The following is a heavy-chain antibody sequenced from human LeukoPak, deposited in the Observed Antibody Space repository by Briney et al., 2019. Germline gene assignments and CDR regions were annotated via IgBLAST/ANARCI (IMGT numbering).Heavy chain of an antibody. Sequence: PSETLSLTCTVSGGSISSYYWSWIRQPPGKGLEWIGYIYYSGSTNYNPSLKSRVTISVDTSKNQFSLKLSSVTAADTAVYYCVGLADTVPKGYFYYGMDVWGQGTTVTVSS. J-gene: IGHJ6*02. CDR2: IYYSGST. CDR3: VGLADTVPKGYFYYGMDV. V-gene: IGHV4-59*08. CDR1: GGSISSYY. D-gene: IGHD4-17*01.